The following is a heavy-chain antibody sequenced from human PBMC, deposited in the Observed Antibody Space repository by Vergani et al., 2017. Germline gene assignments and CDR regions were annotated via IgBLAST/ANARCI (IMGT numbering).Heavy chain of an antibody. D-gene: IGHD1-26*01. Sequence: QVQLQESGPGLVKPSETLSLTCTVSGGSISSYYWSWIRQPPGKGLEWIGYIYYSGSTNYNPSLKSRVTISVDTSKNQFSRKLSSVTAADTAVYYCARGVGATGSTLYYFDYWGQGTLVTVSS. CDR2: IYYSGST. J-gene: IGHJ4*02. CDR3: ARGVGATGSTLYYFDY. CDR1: GGSISSYY. V-gene: IGHV4-59*01.